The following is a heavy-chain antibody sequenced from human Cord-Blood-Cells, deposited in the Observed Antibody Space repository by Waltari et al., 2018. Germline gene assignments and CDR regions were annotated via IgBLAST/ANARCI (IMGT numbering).Heavy chain of an antibody. Sequence: QVQLQESGPGLVKPSETLSLTCTVSGYSISSGYHWGWIRQPPGKGLEWIGSIYHSGSTYYNPSLKSRVTISVDTSKNQFSLKLSSVTAADTAEYYCARGEADGSSSWYFDLWGRGTLVTVSS. V-gene: IGHV4-38-2*02. J-gene: IGHJ2*01. D-gene: IGHD6-6*01. CDR3: ARGEADGSSSWYFDL. CDR1: GYSISSGYH. CDR2: IYHSGST.